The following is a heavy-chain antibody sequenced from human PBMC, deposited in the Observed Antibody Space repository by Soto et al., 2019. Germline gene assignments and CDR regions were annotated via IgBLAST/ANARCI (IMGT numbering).Heavy chain of an antibody. J-gene: IGHJ4*01. V-gene: IGHV3-48*03. Sequence: EVQLVESGGGWVQPGGSLRLSCAASGFNFGDYDMNWVRQVPGKGLEWIAYITNSGSTIYYADSVKGRFTISSDNAKNALYLQMNALRAENTAVYYCARMPITNNGYFAYWGHGTLVTVSS. CDR2: ITNSGSTI. CDR3: ARMPITNNGYFAY. CDR1: GFNFGDYD. D-gene: IGHD3-10*01.